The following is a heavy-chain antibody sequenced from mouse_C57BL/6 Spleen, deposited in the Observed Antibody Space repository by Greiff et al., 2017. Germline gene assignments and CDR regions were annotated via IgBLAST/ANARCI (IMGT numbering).Heavy chain of an antibody. CDR1: GYTFTSYW. Sequence: QVQLQQPGAELVKPGASVKLSCKASGYTFTSYWMHWVKQRPGRGLEWIGRIDPNSGGTKYNEKFKSKATLTVDKPSSTAYMQLNSLTSEDSAGYYCARSYDYDGYWGQGTLVTVAA. V-gene: IGHV1-72*01. J-gene: IGHJ3*01. CDR2: IDPNSGGT. D-gene: IGHD2-4*01. CDR3: ARSYDYDGY.